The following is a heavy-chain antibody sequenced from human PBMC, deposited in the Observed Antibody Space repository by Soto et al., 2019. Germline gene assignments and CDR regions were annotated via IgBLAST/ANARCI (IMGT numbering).Heavy chain of an antibody. CDR1: GGSISSSSYY. CDR2: IYYSGST. V-gene: IGHV4-39*01. J-gene: IGHJ6*02. CDR3: ARITIFGVVITYYYYYYGMDV. D-gene: IGHD3-3*01. Sequence: SETLSLTCTVSGGSISSSSYYWGWIRQPPGKGLEWIGSIYYSGSTYYNPSLKSRVTISVDTSKNQFSLKLSSVTAADTAVYYCARITIFGVVITYYYYYYGMDVWGQGTTVTVSS.